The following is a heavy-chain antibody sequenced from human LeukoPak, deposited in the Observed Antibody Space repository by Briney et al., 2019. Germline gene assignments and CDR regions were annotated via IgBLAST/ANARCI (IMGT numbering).Heavy chain of an antibody. D-gene: IGHD3-22*01. J-gene: IGHJ3*02. V-gene: IGHV4-4*09. Sequence: SETLSLTCTVSGDSISSYYWSWIRQPPGKGLEWIGYIYTSGSTNYNPSLKSRVTISVDTSKNQFSLKLSSVTAADTAVYYCARRRSGYSPLDIWGQGTMVTVSS. CDR3: ARRRSGYSPLDI. CDR1: GDSISSYY. CDR2: IYTSGST.